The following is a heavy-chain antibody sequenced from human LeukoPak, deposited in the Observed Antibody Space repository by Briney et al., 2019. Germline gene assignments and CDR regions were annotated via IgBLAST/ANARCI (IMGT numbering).Heavy chain of an antibody. CDR3: ATYCTNGVCPSRYLHH. V-gene: IGHV3-23*01. CDR1: RFTFSSYA. Sequence: GGSLRLSCAASRFTFSSYAMSWVRQAPGKGLEWVSAISGSGYSTFYADSVKGRFTISRDNSKNTLYLQMSSLRADDTAVYYCATYCTNGVCPSRYLHHWGQGTLVTVSS. CDR2: ISGSGYST. D-gene: IGHD2-8*01. J-gene: IGHJ1*01.